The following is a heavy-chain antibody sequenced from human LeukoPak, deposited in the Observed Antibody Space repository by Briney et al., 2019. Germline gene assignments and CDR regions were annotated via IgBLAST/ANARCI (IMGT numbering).Heavy chain of an antibody. CDR3: ARHPFSNPFDF. Sequence: SETLSLTCAVSGGSITSSYWSWIRQPPGKGLEWIGYIYYTGNTDYNPSLRSRVTISLDTSKSHFTLNLSSVTAADTAVYYCARHPFSNPFDFWGRGTLVTVSS. D-gene: IGHD7-27*01. J-gene: IGHJ4*02. CDR1: GGSITSSY. V-gene: IGHV4-59*08. CDR2: IYYTGNT.